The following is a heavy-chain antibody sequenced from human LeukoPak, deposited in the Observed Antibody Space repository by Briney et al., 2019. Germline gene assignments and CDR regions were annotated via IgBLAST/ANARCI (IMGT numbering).Heavy chain of an antibody. CDR2: TIPTFGTA. J-gene: IGHJ6*01. CDR3: AGSGGYDMPDWMVMFV. Sequence: SVKLSCKASGGAFTSNAISWVRQAPGQGLEWMGGTIPTFGTANYAQEFKGRVPSTAEESTRTAYMELSSLRSEDTAVCYCAGSGGYDMPDWMVMFVWGKGTTVSVSS. D-gene: IGHD3-9*01. V-gene: IGHV1-69*01. CDR1: GGAFTSNA.